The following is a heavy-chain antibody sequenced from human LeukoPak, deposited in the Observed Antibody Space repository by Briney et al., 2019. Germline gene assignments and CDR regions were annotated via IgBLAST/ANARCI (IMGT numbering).Heavy chain of an antibody. CDR3: ARMVTGYGMDV. D-gene: IGHD5-18*01. Sequence: ASVKVSCTASGYTFTSYYMHWVRQAPGQGLEWMGIINPSGGSTSYAQKFQGRVTMTRDTSTSTVYMELSSLRSEDTAVYYCARMVTGYGMDVWGQGTTVTVSS. J-gene: IGHJ6*02. V-gene: IGHV1-46*01. CDR1: GYTFTSYY. CDR2: INPSGGST.